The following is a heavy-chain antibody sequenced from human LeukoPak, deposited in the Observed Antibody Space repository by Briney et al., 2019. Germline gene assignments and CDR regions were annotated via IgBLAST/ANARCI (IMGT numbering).Heavy chain of an antibody. V-gene: IGHV4-34*01. CDR1: GGSFSGYY. CDR3: ARLTYYYGMDV. Sequence: PSETLSLTCAVYGGSFSGYYWSWIRPPPGKGLEWIGEINHSGSTNYNPSLKSRVTISVDTSKNQFSLNLSSVTAADTPVYYCARLTYYYGMDVWGQGTTVTVSS. CDR2: INHSGST. J-gene: IGHJ6*02.